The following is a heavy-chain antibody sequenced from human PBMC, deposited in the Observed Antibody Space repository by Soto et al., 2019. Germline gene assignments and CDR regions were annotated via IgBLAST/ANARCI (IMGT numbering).Heavy chain of an antibody. D-gene: IGHD3-22*01. V-gene: IGHV4-59*08. CDR3: ARLGFYYQSLDP. CDR2: IYYAGST. CDR1: CVSLSPNS. J-gene: IGHJ5*02. Sequence: SATLSPTCPLVCVSLSPNSWAWFLQPPGRGLEWVGYIYYAGSTSYNPSLKSRVTISLETSKSQFSLRLSSVTAADTAVYFCARLGFYYQSLDPWGPGTLVTVSS.